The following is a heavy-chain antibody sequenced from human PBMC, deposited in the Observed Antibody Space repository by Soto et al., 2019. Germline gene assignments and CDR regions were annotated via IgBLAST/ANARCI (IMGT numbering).Heavy chain of an antibody. Sequence: LRLSCTASGFTFGDYAMSWVRQAPGKGLEWVGFIRSKAYGGTTEYAASVKGRFTISRGDSKSIAYLQMNSLKTEDTAVYYCTRSVFGVVITQDNWFDPWGQGTLVTVSS. D-gene: IGHD3-3*01. CDR3: TRSVFGVVITQDNWFDP. V-gene: IGHV3-49*04. CDR2: IRSKAYGGTT. CDR1: GFTFGDYA. J-gene: IGHJ5*02.